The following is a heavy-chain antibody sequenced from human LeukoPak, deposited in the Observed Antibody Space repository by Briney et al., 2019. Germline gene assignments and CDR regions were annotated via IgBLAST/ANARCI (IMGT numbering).Heavy chain of an antibody. CDR3: ARGYSSSWNYFDY. J-gene: IGHJ4*02. CDR1: GGSISNYW. CDR2: VFDSGGT. Sequence: ASETLSLTCTVSGGSISNYWWSWIRQPPGKGLEWIGHVFDSGGTNYNPSLKSRVTISVDTSKKQFSLKLSSVTAADTAVYYCARGYSSSWNYFDYWGQGTLVTVSS. V-gene: IGHV4-59*01. D-gene: IGHD6-13*01.